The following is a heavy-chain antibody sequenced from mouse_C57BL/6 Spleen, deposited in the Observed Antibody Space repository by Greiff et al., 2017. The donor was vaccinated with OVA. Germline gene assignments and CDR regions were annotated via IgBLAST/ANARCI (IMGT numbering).Heavy chain of an antibody. CDR1: GYTFTEYT. CDR2: FYPGSGSV. Sequence: QVQLTESGAELVNPGASVTLSCKASGYTFTEYTIHWVKQRSGQGLEWIGWFYPGSGSVTYNEKFKDKATLTAAHSSSTGYMELSSLTSEDSAVYFCERHEDYYNGSSYLDDWGQGTTLT. V-gene: IGHV1-62-2*01. CDR3: ERHEDYYNGSSYLDD. J-gene: IGHJ2*01. D-gene: IGHD1-1*01.